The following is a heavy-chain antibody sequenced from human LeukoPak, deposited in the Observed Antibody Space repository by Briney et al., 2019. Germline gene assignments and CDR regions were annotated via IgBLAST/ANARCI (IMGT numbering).Heavy chain of an antibody. CDR2: IIPIFGTA. V-gene: IGHV1-69*13. Sequence: SVTVSCKASGGTFSSYAISWVRQAPGQGLEWMGGIIPIFGTANYAQKFQGRVTITADESTSTAYMELSSLRSEDTAVYYCARSPYGDQTSPYYFDYWGQGTLVTVSS. CDR1: GGTFSSYA. J-gene: IGHJ4*02. CDR3: ARSPYGDQTSPYYFDY. D-gene: IGHD4-17*01.